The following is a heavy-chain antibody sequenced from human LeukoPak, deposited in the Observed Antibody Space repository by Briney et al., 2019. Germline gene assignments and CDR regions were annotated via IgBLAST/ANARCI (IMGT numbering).Heavy chain of an antibody. CDR2: IYYSGST. D-gene: IGHD2-2*01. CDR1: GGSISGHY. Sequence: KPSETLSLTCTVSGGSISGHYWSWVRQPPGKGLEWIGYIYYSGSTNYNPSFKSRVTISLDTSKNQFSLKLSSVTAADTAVYYCARELGYCSSTSCSYNWFDPWGQGTLVTVSS. CDR3: ARELGYCSSTSCSYNWFDP. V-gene: IGHV4-59*11. J-gene: IGHJ5*02.